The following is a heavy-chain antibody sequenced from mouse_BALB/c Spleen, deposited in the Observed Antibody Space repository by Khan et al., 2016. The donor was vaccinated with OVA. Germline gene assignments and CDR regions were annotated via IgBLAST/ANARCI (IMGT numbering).Heavy chain of an antibody. V-gene: IGHV6-6*02. CDR1: GFTFSNYW. Sequence: EVKLEESGGGLVQPGGSMKLSCVASGFTFSNYWMHWVRQSPEKGFEWVAEIRLKSNIYATHYAESVRGRFTISRDDSRSSVYLQMNNLGAEDTGIYDCARGRDWYFDVWGAGTTVTVSS. J-gene: IGHJ1*01. D-gene: IGHD6-1*01. CDR3: ARGRDWYFDV. CDR2: IRLKSNIYAT.